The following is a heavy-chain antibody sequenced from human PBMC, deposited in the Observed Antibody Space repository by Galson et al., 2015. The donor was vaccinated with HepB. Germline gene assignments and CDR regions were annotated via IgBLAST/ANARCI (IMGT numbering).Heavy chain of an antibody. CDR3: ARDRGGSYYSYYYMDV. J-gene: IGHJ6*03. CDR1: GYTFTSYA. D-gene: IGHD1-26*01. CDR2: INAGNGNT. V-gene: IGHV1-3*01. Sequence: SVKVSCKASGYTFTSYAMHWVRQAPGQRLEWMGWINAGNGNTKCSQKFQGRVTITRDTSASTAYMELSSLRSEDTAVYYCARDRGGSYYSYYYMDVWGKGTTVTVSS.